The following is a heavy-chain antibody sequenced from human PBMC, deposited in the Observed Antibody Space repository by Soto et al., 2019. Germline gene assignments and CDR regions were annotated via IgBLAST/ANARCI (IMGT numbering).Heavy chain of an antibody. CDR2: ISGSGGST. Sequence: EVPLLESGGGLVQPGGSLRLSCAASGFTFSSYAMSWVRQAPGKGLEWVSAISGSGGSTYYADSVKGRFTISRDNSKNTLYLQMNRLRAEDTAVYYWAKTLYYYDSSGYQWGQGTLVTVSS. J-gene: IGHJ4*02. CDR3: AKTLYYYDSSGYQ. V-gene: IGHV3-23*01. CDR1: GFTFSSYA. D-gene: IGHD3-22*01.